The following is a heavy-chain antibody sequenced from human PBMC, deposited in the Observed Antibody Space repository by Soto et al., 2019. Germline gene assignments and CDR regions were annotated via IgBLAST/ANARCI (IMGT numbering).Heavy chain of an antibody. V-gene: IGHV3-33*01. Sequence: LSCAASGFSFSSYGMHWVRQAPGKGLEWVAVIWYDGSNEDYADSVKGRFAISRDNSKNTLYLQMNSLRADDTAVYYCARDRDYYDNSGYALDIWGQGTVVTVSS. CDR2: IWYDGSNE. CDR1: GFSFSSYG. J-gene: IGHJ3*02. CDR3: ARDRDYYDNSGYALDI. D-gene: IGHD3-22*01.